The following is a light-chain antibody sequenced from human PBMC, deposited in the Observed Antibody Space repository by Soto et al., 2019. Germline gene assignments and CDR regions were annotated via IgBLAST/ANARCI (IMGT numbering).Light chain of an antibody. CDR2: DGS. CDR3: QQRSNWLYT. V-gene: IGKV3-11*01. Sequence: EIVLTQSPATLSLSPGERATLSCRASQSVSSYLAWYQQKPGQAPRPLIYDGSNRATGIPARFSGSGSGTDFTLTISSLEPEDFAVYYCQQRSNWLYTFGQGTKLEIK. J-gene: IGKJ2*01. CDR1: QSVSSY.